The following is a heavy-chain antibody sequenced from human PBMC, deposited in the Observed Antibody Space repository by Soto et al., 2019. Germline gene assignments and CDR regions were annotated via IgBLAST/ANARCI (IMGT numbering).Heavy chain of an antibody. Sequence: PSETLSLPCSVSGDSISTVDYFWAWIRQPPGQALEYIGYIYKSTTTYYNPSFESRVAISLDTSKSQFSLTVTSVTAADTAVYFCARGRYCLTGRCFPNWFDSWGQGTLVTVSS. J-gene: IGHJ5*01. D-gene: IGHD2-15*01. CDR2: IYKSTTT. V-gene: IGHV4-30-4*01. CDR1: GDSISTVDYF. CDR3: ARGRYCLTGRCFPNWFDS.